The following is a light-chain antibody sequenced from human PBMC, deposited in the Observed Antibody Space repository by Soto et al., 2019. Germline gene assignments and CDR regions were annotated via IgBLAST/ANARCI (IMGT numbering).Light chain of an antibody. CDR3: QQFGDSPPLT. CDR1: QSVNRNY. CDR2: GAS. J-gene: IGKJ4*01. V-gene: IGKV3-20*01. Sequence: EIVLTQSPDTLSLSPGDRATLSCRASQSVNRNYLGWYQQKPGQPPRLLINGASNRATGIPDRVLASGSGTDFTLTISRLEPEDFAVYFCQQFGDSPPLTFGGGTKVEI.